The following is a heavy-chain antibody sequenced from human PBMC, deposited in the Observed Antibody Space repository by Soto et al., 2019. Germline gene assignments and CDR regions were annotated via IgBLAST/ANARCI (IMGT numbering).Heavy chain of an antibody. Sequence: GCLRLSCGASGLAFSDLYMSWIREAPGKGMECVSYITSSGNTIYYADSVKGRVTISRDDAQNSLFLQMDSLRADDTAVYYCARVSSGWHSPGATLDCWGPAT. D-gene: IGHD6-19*01. J-gene: IGHJ4*02. CDR1: GLAFSDLY. CDR2: ITSSGNTI. V-gene: IGHV3-11*01. CDR3: ARVSSGWHSPGATLDC.